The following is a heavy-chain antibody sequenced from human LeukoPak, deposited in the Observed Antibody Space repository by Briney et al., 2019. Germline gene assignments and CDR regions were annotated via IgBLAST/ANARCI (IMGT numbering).Heavy chain of an antibody. J-gene: IGHJ4*02. V-gene: IGHV1-69*06. CDR1: GGTFSSYA. D-gene: IGHD2-15*01. CDR2: IIPIFGTA. CDR3: ARVVVVAATPEGYSDY. Sequence: SVKVSCKASGGTFSSYAISWVRQAPGQGLEWMGGIIPIFGTANYAQKFQGRVTITADKSTSTAYMELSSLRSEDTAVYYCARVVVVAATPEGYSDYWGQGTLVTVSS.